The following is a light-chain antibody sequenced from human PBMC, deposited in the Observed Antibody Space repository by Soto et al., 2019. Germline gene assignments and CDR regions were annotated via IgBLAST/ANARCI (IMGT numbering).Light chain of an antibody. CDR1: QTIRGW. CDR2: KAS. CDR3: QHYNSYSEA. Sequence: DIQMTQSPSTRSGSVGDRVTITSRASQTIRGWLAWYQQKPGKAPSLLIYKASTLKSGVPSRFSGSGAGTEFTLTISSLQPDDFATYYGQHYNSYSEAFGQGTKVEFK. J-gene: IGKJ1*01. V-gene: IGKV1-5*03.